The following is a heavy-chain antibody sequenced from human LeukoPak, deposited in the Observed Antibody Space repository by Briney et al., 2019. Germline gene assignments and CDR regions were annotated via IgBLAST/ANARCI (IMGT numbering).Heavy chain of an antibody. D-gene: IGHD2-15*01. V-gene: IGHV3-30*02. Sequence: GGSLRLSCAASGFTFSSYGMHWVRQAPGKGLEWVAFIRSDGSKKYYADSVKGRFTISRDNSKNMLYLQMNSLRVEDTAIYFCARDPPLGIPATRGDYWGQGTLVTVSS. CDR2: IRSDGSKK. CDR3: ARDPPLGIPATRGDY. J-gene: IGHJ4*02. CDR1: GFTFSSYG.